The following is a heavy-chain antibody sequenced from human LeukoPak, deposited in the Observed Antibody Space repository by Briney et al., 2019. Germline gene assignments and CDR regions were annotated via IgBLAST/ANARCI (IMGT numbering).Heavy chain of an antibody. V-gene: IGHV3-33*01. CDR3: ARDISGGWYYLDY. CDR1: GFTFTSYG. J-gene: IGHJ4*02. CDR2: IWYDGSRK. Sequence: PGGSLRLSCAASGFTFTSYGMHWVRQAPGKGLEWVAVIWYDGSRKYHADSVKGRFTISRDDSKHTLYLQMNSLRVEDTAVYYCARDISGGWYYLDYWGQGTLVTVSS. D-gene: IGHD2-15*01.